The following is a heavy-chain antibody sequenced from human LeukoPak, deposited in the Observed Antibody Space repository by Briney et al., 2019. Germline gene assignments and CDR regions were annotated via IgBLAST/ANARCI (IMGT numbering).Heavy chain of an antibody. CDR1: GGSFSGYY. V-gene: IGHV4-4*07. Sequence: SSETLSLTCAVYGGSFSGYYWSWIRQPAGKGLEWIGRIYTSGSTNYNPSLKSRVTMSVDTSKNQFSLKLSSVTAADTAVYYCARDYFARYCSGGSCYNWFDPWGQGTLVTVSS. CDR3: ARDYFARYCSGGSCYNWFDP. D-gene: IGHD2-15*01. CDR2: IYTSGST. J-gene: IGHJ5*02.